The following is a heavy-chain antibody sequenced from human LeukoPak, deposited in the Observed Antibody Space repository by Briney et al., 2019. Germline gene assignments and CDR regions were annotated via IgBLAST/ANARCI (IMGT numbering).Heavy chain of an antibody. J-gene: IGHJ4*02. CDR3: ARDKYYDRYFDS. CDR1: GFTFNNNW. Sequence: GGSLRLSCAGSGFTFNNNWMSWVRQAPGKGLEWVANIKQDGSEKYYVDSVKGRLTISRDNAKNSLSLQMNSLRAEDTAVYYCARDKYYDRYFDSWGQGTLVTVSS. V-gene: IGHV3-7*01. CDR2: IKQDGSEK. D-gene: IGHD3-22*01.